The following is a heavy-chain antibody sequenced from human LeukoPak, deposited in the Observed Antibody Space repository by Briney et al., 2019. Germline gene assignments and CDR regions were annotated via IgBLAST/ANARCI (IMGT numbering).Heavy chain of an antibody. CDR3: ARDLSYNGGNTLGYFDS. CDR1: GFTFSNYA. V-gene: IGHV3-23*01. CDR2: ISGSGDST. D-gene: IGHD2-8*01. J-gene: IGHJ4*02. Sequence: GGSLMLSCAASGFTFSNYAMNWVRQAPGKGLEWVSVISGSGDSTYYTDSVKGRFTISRDNSKSTLYLQMNSLRAEDTAVYYCARDLSYNGGNTLGYFDSWGQGALVTVSS.